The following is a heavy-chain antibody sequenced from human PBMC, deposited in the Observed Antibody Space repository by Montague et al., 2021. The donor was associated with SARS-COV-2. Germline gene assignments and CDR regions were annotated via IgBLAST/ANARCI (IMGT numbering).Heavy chain of an antibody. CDR3: ARIPVGSKYYFDF. V-gene: IGHV6-1*01. CDR2: TYYRSKWYN. D-gene: IGHD2-2*01. Sequence: CAISGDSDSRNIPTWNWNRQSPSSGLDWLGRTYYRSKWYNDYAESVKSRITIDPDTSKHQFSLHLNSVTPEDTAVYYCARIPVGSKYYFDFWGQGTLVTVSS. CDR1: GDSDSRNIPT. J-gene: IGHJ4*02.